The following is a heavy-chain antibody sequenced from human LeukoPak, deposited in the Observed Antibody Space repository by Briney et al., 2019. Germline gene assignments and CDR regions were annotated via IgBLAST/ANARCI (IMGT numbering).Heavy chain of an antibody. J-gene: IGHJ6*02. CDR3: ARDNWNYGSSMDV. V-gene: IGHV4-59*01. CDR2: IYYSGST. Sequence: PSETLSLTCTVSVGSISNYYWNWIRQPPWKGLEWIGYIYYSGSTNYNPSLKSRVTISVDTSKNQFSLKLSSVTAADTAVYYCARDNWNYGSSMDVWGQGTTVTVSS. D-gene: IGHD1-7*01. CDR1: VGSISNYY.